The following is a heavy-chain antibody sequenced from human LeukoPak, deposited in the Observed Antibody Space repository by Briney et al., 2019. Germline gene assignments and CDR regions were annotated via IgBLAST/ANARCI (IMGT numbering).Heavy chain of an antibody. CDR2: IYYSGST. CDR3: ARARNYYDSSDYYYGGDAFDI. J-gene: IGHJ3*02. D-gene: IGHD3-22*01. CDR1: GGSISSYR. V-gene: IGHV4-59*01. Sequence: SETLSLTCTVSGGSISSYRWSWIRQPPGKGLECIGFIYYSGSTNYNPSLKSRVTISVDTSKNQFSLKLSSVTAADTAVYYCARARNYYDSSDYYYGGDAFDIWGQGTMVTVSS.